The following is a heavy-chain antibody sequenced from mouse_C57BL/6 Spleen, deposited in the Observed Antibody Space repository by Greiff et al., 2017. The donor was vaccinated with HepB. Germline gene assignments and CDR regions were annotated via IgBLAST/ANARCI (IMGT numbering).Heavy chain of an antibody. V-gene: IGHV2-6-1*01. D-gene: IGHD2-2*01. Sequence: VKLMESGPGLVAPSQSLSITCTVSGFSLTSYGVHWVRQPPGKGLEWLVVIWSDGSTTYNSALKSRLSISKDNSKSQVFLKMNSLQTDDTAMYYCARHEDGYDSAMDYWGQGTSVTVSS. J-gene: IGHJ4*01. CDR3: ARHEDGYDSAMDY. CDR1: GFSLTSYG. CDR2: IWSDGST.